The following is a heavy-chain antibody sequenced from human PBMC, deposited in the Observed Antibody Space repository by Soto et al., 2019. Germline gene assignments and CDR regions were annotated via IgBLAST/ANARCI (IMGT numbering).Heavy chain of an antibody. Sequence: QVQLQESGPGLVKPSETLSLTCTVSGGSVSSGSYYWSWIRQPPGKGLEWIGYIYYSGSTNYNPSLKSRVTISVDTSKNQFSLKLSSVTAADTAVYYCARVVDSSGSFDYWGQGTLVTVSS. D-gene: IGHD3-22*01. CDR1: GGSVSSGSYY. CDR3: ARVVDSSGSFDY. J-gene: IGHJ4*02. CDR2: IYYSGST. V-gene: IGHV4-61*01.